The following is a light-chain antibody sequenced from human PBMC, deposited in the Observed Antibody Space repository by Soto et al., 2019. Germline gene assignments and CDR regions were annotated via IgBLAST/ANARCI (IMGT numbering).Light chain of an antibody. CDR1: QSVSTY. J-gene: IGKJ5*01. V-gene: IGKV3-11*01. CDR3: QQRSSWIT. CDR2: DAS. Sequence: EVLFTQSPATLSLSPGERATLSCRASQSVSTYLAWYQQKPGQAPRLLIYDASNRATGIPARLSGSGSATDFTLTIRSLEPEDFAVYYCQQRSSWITFGQGTRLEIK.